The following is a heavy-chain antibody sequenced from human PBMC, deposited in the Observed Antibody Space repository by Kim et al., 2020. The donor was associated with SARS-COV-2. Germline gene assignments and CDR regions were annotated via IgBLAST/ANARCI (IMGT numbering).Heavy chain of an antibody. CDR3: ASGLGGRFDP. Sequence: YFDYAVSVKSRKTSNPDTSRNQVSLQLNSVTPEDTAVYYCASGLGGRFDPWGQGTLVTVSS. J-gene: IGHJ5*02. D-gene: IGHD3-16*01. V-gene: IGHV6-1*01. CDR2: YF.